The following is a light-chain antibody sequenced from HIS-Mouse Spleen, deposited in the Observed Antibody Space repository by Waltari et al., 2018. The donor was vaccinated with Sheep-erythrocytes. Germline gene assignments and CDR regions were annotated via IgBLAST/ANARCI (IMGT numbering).Light chain of an antibody. CDR2: QDS. CDR1: KLGDKY. J-gene: IGLJ2*01. CDR3: QAWDSSTAV. Sequence: SYELTQPPSVSVSPGQTASITCSGDKLGDKYAYWYQQKPGQSPVLVIYQDSKRPSGLHGRFSGANSGTTATLTISGTQAMDEADYYCQAWDSSTAVFGGGTKLTVL. V-gene: IGLV3-1*01.